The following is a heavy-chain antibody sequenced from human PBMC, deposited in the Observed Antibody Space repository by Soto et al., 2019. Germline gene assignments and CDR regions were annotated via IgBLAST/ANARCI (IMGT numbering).Heavy chain of an antibody. CDR3: AREVVVAAPGWFDP. CDR2: IIPIFGTA. J-gene: IGHJ5*02. D-gene: IGHD2-15*01. CDR1: GGTFSSYA. V-gene: IGHV1-69*12. Sequence: QVQLVQSGAEVKKPGSSVKVSCKASGGTFSSYAISWVRQAPGQGLEWMGGIIPIFGTANYAQKFQGRVTITADESTSAAYTELSSLRSEDTAVYYWAREVVVAAPGWFDPWGQGTLVTVSS.